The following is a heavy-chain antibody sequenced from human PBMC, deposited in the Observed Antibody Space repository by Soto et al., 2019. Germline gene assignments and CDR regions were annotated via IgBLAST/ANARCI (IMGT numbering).Heavy chain of an antibody. V-gene: IGHV4-61*01. CDR3: AGEMTTVTMFPGYYFDY. J-gene: IGHJ4*02. CDR1: GGSVSSGSYY. D-gene: IGHD4-17*01. CDR2: IYYSGST. Sequence: SETLSLTCTVSGGSVSSGSYYWSWIRQPPGKGLEWIGYIYYSGSTNYNPSLKSRVTISVDTSKNQFSLKLSSVTAADTAVYYCAGEMTTVTMFPGYYFDYWGQGTLVTVSS.